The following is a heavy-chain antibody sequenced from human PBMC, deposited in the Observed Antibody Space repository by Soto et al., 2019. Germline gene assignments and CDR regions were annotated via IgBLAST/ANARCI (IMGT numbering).Heavy chain of an antibody. J-gene: IGHJ4*02. V-gene: IGHV4-4*07. CDR2: IYTSGNT. Sequence: SETLSLTCTVSGGSTRSYYCSWIRQPAGKGLEWIGRIYTSGNTNYNPSLKSRLSMSVDTSKNQFSLKLSSVTAADTAVYYCARQTTYSSSWHDYWGQGTLVTVSS. D-gene: IGHD6-13*01. CDR3: ARQTTYSSSWHDY. CDR1: GGSTRSYY.